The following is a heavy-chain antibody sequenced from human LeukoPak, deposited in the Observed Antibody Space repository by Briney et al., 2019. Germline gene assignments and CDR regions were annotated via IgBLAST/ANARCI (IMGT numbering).Heavy chain of an antibody. CDR3: AKEVLDSSGYYPGGYFDY. CDR2: ISDSGGTT. CDR1: GFTFSNLA. V-gene: IGHV3-23*01. D-gene: IGHD3-22*01. Sequence: GGSLRLSCVASGFTFSNLAMGWVRQAPGKGLEWVSVISDSGGTTYYADSVKGRFTISRDNSKNTLYLQMNSLRAEDTAVYYCAKEVLDSSGYYPGGYFDYWGQGTLVTVSS. J-gene: IGHJ4*02.